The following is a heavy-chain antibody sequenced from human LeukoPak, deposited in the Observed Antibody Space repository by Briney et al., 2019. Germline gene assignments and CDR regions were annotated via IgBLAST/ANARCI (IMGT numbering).Heavy chain of an antibody. Sequence: SETLSLTCTLSGGSISSYYWSWIRQPAGKGLEWIGRIYTSGSTNYNPPLKSRVTMSVDASKNQFSLKLSSVTAADTAVYYCARDRSSRTTVTTRYFDLWGRGTLVTVSS. J-gene: IGHJ2*01. D-gene: IGHD4-17*01. CDR2: IYTSGST. CDR3: ARDRSSRTTVTTRYFDL. V-gene: IGHV4-4*07. CDR1: GGSISSYY.